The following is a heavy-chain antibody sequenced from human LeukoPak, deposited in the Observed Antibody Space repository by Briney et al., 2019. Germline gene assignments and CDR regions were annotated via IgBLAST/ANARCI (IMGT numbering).Heavy chain of an antibody. CDR2: TYYRSKWYH. CDR3: ARVPAYNYGMDV. CDR1: GDSVSSLSSA. V-gene: IGHV6-1*01. J-gene: IGHJ6*02. D-gene: IGHD2-2*01. Sequence: SQTLSLTCAISGDSVSSLSSAWNWIRQSPSRGLEWLGRTYYRSKWYHDYAISVKSRISVNPDTSKNQFSLQLSSVTPEDTAVYYCARVPAYNYGMDVWGQGTTVTVSS.